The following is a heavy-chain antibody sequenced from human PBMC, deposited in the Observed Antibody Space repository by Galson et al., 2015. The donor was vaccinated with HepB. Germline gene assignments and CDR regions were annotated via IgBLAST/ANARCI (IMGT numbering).Heavy chain of an antibody. CDR2: INAGNGNT. D-gene: IGHD3-22*01. V-gene: IGHV1-3*01. CDR3: ARSTVGYYDSSGYYGDS. J-gene: IGHJ4*02. Sequence: IHWVRQAPGQRFEWMGWINAGNGNTKYSQKFQGRVTITRDTSASTAYMELSSLRSEDTAVYYCARSTVGYYDSSGYYGDSWGRGTLVSVSS.